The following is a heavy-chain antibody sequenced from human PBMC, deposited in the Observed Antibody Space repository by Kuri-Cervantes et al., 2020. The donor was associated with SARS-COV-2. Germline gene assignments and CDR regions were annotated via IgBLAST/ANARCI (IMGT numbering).Heavy chain of an antibody. Sequence: SVKVSCKASGVTFSNYAISWVRQAPGQGLEWMGRIIPILDKANYVQKFQGRVTITADKSTGTAYMELSSLKPEDTAVYYCARHEYSNSAYYFDYWGQGTLVTVSS. J-gene: IGHJ4*02. V-gene: IGHV1-69*04. CDR1: GVTFSNYA. CDR2: IIPILDKA. CDR3: ARHEYSNSAYYFDY. D-gene: IGHD4-11*01.